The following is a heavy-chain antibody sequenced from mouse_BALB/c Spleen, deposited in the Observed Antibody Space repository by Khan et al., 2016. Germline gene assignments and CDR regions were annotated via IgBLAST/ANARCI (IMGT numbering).Heavy chain of an antibody. CDR3: ATDEYYFDY. CDR1: GYTFTNYG. Sequence: LVESGPELKKPGETVKISCKASGYTFTNYGMNWVKQAPGKGLKWMGWINTNTGEPTYAEEFKGRFAFSLETSASPAYLQINNLKNEDTATYFWATDEYYFDYWGQGTTLTVSS. J-gene: IGHJ2*01. V-gene: IGHV9-3*02. CDR2: INTNTGEP.